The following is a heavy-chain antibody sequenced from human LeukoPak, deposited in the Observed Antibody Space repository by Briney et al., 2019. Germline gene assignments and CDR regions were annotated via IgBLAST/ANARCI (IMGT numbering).Heavy chain of an antibody. CDR2: IYTSGST. V-gene: IGHV4-61*02. CDR3: ARDSSGYSYFQH. J-gene: IGHJ1*01. Sequence: SETLSLTFTVSGGSISSGSYYWSCIRQPTGKGLEWIWRIYTSGSTNYNPSLKSRVTISVDTSKNQFSLKLSSVTAADTAVYYCARDSSGYSYFQHWGQGTLVTVSS. D-gene: IGHD3-22*01. CDR1: GGSISSGSYY.